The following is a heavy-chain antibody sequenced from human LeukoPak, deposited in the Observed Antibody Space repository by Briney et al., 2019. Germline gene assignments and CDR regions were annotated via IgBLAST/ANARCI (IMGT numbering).Heavy chain of an antibody. CDR3: AKRGPRIAAAALPGVEYFQH. J-gene: IGHJ1*01. CDR1: GFTFSSYG. Sequence: PGGSLRLSCAASGFTFSSYGMSWVRQAPGKGLEWVSAISGSGGSTYYADSVKGRFTISRDNSKNTLYLQMNSLRAEDTAVYYCAKRGPRIAAAALPGVEYFQHWGQGTLVTVSS. V-gene: IGHV3-23*01. CDR2: ISGSGGST. D-gene: IGHD6-13*01.